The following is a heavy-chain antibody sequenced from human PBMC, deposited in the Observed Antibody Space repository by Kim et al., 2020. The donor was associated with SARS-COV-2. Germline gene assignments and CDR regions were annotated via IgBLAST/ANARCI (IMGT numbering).Heavy chain of an antibody. D-gene: IGHD5-12*01. Sequence: GSTNHNPSLKGRFPIAMDTPRNQFSLKLSSVSAADTAVYYCAKASGWLSDLWGRGSLVTVSS. J-gene: IGHJ2*01. CDR3: AKASGWLSDL. V-gene: IGHV4-59*01. CDR2: GST.